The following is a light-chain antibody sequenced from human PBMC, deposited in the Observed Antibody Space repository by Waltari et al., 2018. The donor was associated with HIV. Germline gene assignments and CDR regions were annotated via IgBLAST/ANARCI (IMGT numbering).Light chain of an antibody. CDR1: NIGTKS. V-gene: IGLV3-21*04. CDR3: HVWDTISDHVV. CDR2: YNA. J-gene: IGLJ2*01. Sequence: GNNIGTKSVHWYQQKPDQAPVLVIYYNADRPSGIPERFSGSNSGNTATLTINRVEAGDEADYYCHVWDTISDHVVFGGGSKLTVL.